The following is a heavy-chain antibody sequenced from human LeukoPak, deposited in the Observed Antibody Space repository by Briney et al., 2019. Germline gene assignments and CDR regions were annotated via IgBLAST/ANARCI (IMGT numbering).Heavy chain of an antibody. Sequence: PSETLSLTXTVSGGSIRSYYWSWIRQPPGKGLEWIGYIYYSGSTNYNPSLKSRVTISVDTSKNQFSLKLSSVTAADTAVYYCARVGRIYDILTGYHYYFDYWGQGTLVTVSS. D-gene: IGHD3-9*01. CDR2: IYYSGST. CDR1: GGSIRSYY. CDR3: ARVGRIYDILTGYHYYFDY. J-gene: IGHJ4*02. V-gene: IGHV4-59*01.